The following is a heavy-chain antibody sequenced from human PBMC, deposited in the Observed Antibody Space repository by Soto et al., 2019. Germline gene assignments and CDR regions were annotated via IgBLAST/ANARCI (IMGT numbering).Heavy chain of an antibody. CDR3: ARQREGGPGAFDI. V-gene: IGHV4-39*01. Sequence: QLQLQESGPGLVKPSETLSLTCTVSGGSISSSSYYWGWIRQPPGKGLEWIGSIYYGGSTYYNPSLKSRVTISVYTSKNQFSLKLSSVTAADTAVYYCARQREGGPGAFDIWGQGTMVTVSS. D-gene: IGHD1-26*01. J-gene: IGHJ3*02. CDR1: GGSISSSSYY. CDR2: IYYGGST.